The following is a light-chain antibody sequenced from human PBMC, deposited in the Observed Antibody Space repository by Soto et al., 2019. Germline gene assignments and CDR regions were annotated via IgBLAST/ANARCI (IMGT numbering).Light chain of an antibody. CDR3: SSYPRSCLYV. J-gene: IGLJ1*01. Sequence: QSALSQPASVSGSPGQSITISCTGTSSDVGGYNYVSWYQQHPGKAPKLMIYDVSNGPSGVSNRLSGSKSGNTASLTISGLQAEDEADYYCSSYPRSCLYVSGPGTKLTVL. CDR2: DVS. V-gene: IGLV2-14*01. CDR1: SSDVGGYNY.